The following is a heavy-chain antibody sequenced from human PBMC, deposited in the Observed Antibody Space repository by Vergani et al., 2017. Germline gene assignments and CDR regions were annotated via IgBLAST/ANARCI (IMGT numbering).Heavy chain of an antibody. Sequence: QVQLVQSGAEVKQPGSSLKVSCKASGGTFSSYTIRWVRQAPGQGLEWMGRIIPNLGIANYAQKFQGRVTITADKSTSTSYMELSSLSAEDTAVYYCARDRKGVTMVGGVSSFDYWGQGTLVTVSS. CDR3: ARDRKGVTMVGGVSSFDY. CDR1: GGTFSSYT. J-gene: IGHJ4*02. V-gene: IGHV1-69*04. CDR2: IIPNLGIA. D-gene: IGHD3-10*01.